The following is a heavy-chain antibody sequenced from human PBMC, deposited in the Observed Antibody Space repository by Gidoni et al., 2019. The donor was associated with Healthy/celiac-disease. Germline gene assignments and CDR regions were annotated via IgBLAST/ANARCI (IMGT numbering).Heavy chain of an antibody. D-gene: IGHD6-13*01. CDR2: IRSKAYGGTT. CDR1: GFTFGDYA. CDR3: TREESLQTLAAGNLH. V-gene: IGHV3-49*04. Sequence: EVQLVESGGGLVQPGRSLRLSCTASGFTFGDYAMSGVRQAPGKGLEWVGFIRSKAYGGTTEYAASVKGRFTISRDDSKSIAYLQMNSLKTEDTAVYYCTREESLQTLAAGNLHWGQGTLVTVSS. J-gene: IGHJ4*02.